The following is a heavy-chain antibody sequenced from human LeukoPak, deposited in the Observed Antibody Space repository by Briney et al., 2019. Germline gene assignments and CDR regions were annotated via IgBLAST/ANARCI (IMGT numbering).Heavy chain of an antibody. D-gene: IGHD2-21*02. V-gene: IGHV4-31*03. Sequence: SQTLSPTCTVSGGSISSGGYYWSWIRQHPGKGLEWIGYIYYSGSTYYNPSLKSRVTISVDTSKNQFSLKLSSVTAADTAVYYCARDLSYCGGDCYSEISAFDIGGQGTMVTVSS. CDR1: GGSISSGGYY. CDR3: ARDLSYCGGDCYSEISAFDI. CDR2: IYYSGST. J-gene: IGHJ3*02.